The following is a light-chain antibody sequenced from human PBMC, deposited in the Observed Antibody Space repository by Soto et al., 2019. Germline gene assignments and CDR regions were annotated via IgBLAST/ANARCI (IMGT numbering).Light chain of an antibody. CDR2: GAS. CDR3: QQYGSSIT. CDR1: QSVSSSY. V-gene: IGKV3-20*01. Sequence: EIVLTQSPGTLSLSPGERATLSCRASQSVSSSYLAWYQQKPGQAPRLLIYGASSRATGIPDRFSGSGSGTDFTLTINRLEPEGFAVYYCQQYGSSITFGQGTRLEIK. J-gene: IGKJ5*01.